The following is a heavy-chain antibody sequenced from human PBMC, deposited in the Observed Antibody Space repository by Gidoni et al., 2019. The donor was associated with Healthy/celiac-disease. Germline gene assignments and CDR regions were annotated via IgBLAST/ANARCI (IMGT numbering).Heavy chain of an antibody. CDR2: INHSGRT. J-gene: IGHJ4*02. CDR3: ARIGYSYGKSDY. D-gene: IGHD5-18*01. V-gene: IGHV4-34*01. CDR1: GGSFSVYY. Sequence: QVQLQQWGAGLLQPSETLSLTCAFSGGSFSVYYWIWIRQPPGKGLEWIGEINHSGRTNYNPSRKSRVTRSVDTSKNQFSLKLSSVTAAETAVYYCARIGYSYGKSDYWGQGTLVTVSS.